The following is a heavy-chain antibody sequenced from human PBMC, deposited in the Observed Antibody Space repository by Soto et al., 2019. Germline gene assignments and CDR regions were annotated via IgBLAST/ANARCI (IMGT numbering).Heavy chain of an antibody. J-gene: IGHJ4*02. CDR3: ARKSGYSYGYFGY. D-gene: IGHD5-18*01. CDR1: GGSFSGYY. V-gene: IGHV4-34*01. Sequence: SETLSLTCAVYGGSFSGYYWSWIRQPPGKGLEWIGEINHSGSTNYNPSLKSRVTISVDTSKNQFSLKLSSVTAADTAVYHCARKSGYSYGYFGYWGQGTLVTVSS. CDR2: INHSGST.